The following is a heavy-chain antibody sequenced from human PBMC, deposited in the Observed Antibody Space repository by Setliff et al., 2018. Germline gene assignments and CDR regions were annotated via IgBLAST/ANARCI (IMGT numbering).Heavy chain of an antibody. J-gene: IGHJ4*02. D-gene: IGHD3-10*01. CDR2: IIPIFGTA. V-gene: IGHV1-69*13. Sequence: SVKVSCRASGGTFSSYTINWVRQAPGQGLEWMGGIIPIFGTANHAQNFQGRVTITADESTDTAYMELSSLTSDDTAVYYCAGHRGVEGTPVDYWGQGTLVTVSS. CDR3: AGHRGVEGTPVDY. CDR1: GGTFSSYT.